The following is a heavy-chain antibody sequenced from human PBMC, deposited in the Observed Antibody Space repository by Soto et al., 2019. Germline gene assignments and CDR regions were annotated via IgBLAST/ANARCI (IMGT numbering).Heavy chain of an antibody. D-gene: IGHD4-17*01. CDR2: IIHTGST. J-gene: IGHJ6*02. V-gene: IGHV4-34*12. CDR1: GGSFRSFY. Sequence: KPSETLSLTCAVYGGSFRSFYWSWIRQPPGKGLEWIGEIIHTGSTNYNPSLESRVTISLDTSKNQFSLKVNSVIAADTAVYYCARVRKGVTTIRKYGMDVWGQGTTVTVS. CDR3: ARVRKGVTTIRKYGMDV.